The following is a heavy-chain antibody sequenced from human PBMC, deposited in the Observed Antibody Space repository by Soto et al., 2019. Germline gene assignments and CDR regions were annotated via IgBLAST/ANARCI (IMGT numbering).Heavy chain of an antibody. CDR3: AKGDGRIVPRHFDY. V-gene: IGHV3-21*04. Sequence: ESLKISCAASGFTFRIFTMNWVRQAPGKGLEWVSTISSNSAYIYYTDALRGRFTISRDNAKNSLHLQMNSLRAEDTAVYYCAKGDGRIVPRHFDYWGQGTLVTVSS. D-gene: IGHD1-26*01. CDR1: GFTFRIFT. J-gene: IGHJ4*02. CDR2: ISSNSAYI.